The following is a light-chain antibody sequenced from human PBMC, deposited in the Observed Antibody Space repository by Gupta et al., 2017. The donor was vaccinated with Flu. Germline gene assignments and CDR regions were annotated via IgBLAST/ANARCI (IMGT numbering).Light chain of an antibody. CDR2: GSS. Sequence: EIVMTKSPGTMSVSPGERATLSCRASQHVRDNLAWYQHKPGQAPRLLFSGSSTRATGVPARFSGSGSGTDFTLTISSLQSEDLAIYYCQQYNNWPRTFGQGTKVEIK. CDR3: QQYNNWPRT. V-gene: IGKV3-15*01. J-gene: IGKJ1*01. CDR1: QHVRDN.